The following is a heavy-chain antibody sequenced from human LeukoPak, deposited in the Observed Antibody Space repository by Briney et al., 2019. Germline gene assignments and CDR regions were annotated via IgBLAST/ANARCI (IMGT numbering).Heavy chain of an antibody. V-gene: IGHV4-34*01. CDR1: GGSFSDYY. J-gene: IGHJ6*02. D-gene: IGHD2-15*01. Sequence: PSETLPLTCAVYGGSFSDYYRSWIRQSPGKGLEWIGEINHSGGTNYNPSLKSRVTISVDTSKNQLSLNVSSVTAADTAVYYCARDNVVVVAGGAWEYYYGMDVWGHGTTVTVSS. CDR2: INHSGGT. CDR3: ARDNVVVVAGGAWEYYYGMDV.